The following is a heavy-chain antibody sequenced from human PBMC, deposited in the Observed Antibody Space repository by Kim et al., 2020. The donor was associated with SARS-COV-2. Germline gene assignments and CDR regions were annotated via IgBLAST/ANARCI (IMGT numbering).Heavy chain of an antibody. V-gene: IGHV5-51*01. CDR1: AYTFTTYW. CDR2: IYPGDSDT. Sequence: GESLKISCKGSAYTFTTYWIGWVRQMPGKGLEWLGIIYPGDSDTRYSPSLHGQVTISADKSINTAFLQWSSLKASDTAMYYCAIHILIFSDPRGYYYTIDVWGQGTTVTVSS. CDR3: AIHILIFSDPRGYYYTIDV. J-gene: IGHJ6*02. D-gene: IGHD1-26*01.